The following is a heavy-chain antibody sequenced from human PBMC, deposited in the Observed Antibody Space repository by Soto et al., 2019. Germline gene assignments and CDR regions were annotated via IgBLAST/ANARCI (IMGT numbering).Heavy chain of an antibody. CDR3: ATTLGTTVTHFDY. V-gene: IGHV4-59*01. D-gene: IGHD4-17*01. CDR2: IYYSGST. Sequence: SETLSLTCTVSGGSISSYYWSWIRQPPGKGLEWIGYIYYSGSTNYNPSLKSRVTISVDTSKNHFSLKLSSVTAADTAVYYCATTLGTTVTHFDYWGQGTLVTVS. J-gene: IGHJ4*02. CDR1: GGSISSYY.